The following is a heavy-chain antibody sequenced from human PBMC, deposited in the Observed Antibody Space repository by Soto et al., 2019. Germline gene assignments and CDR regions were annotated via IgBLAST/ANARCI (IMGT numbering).Heavy chain of an antibody. Sequence: LRLSFAASGFTFISYAISWVRQAPGKGLEWVSAISGSGGSTYYADSVKGRFTISRDNSKNTLYLQMNSLRAEDTAVYYCAKWHCSSTSCPASPFDPWGQGTLVTVSS. D-gene: IGHD2-2*01. CDR1: GFTFISYA. J-gene: IGHJ5*02. CDR3: AKWHCSSTSCPASPFDP. V-gene: IGHV3-23*01. CDR2: ISGSGGST.